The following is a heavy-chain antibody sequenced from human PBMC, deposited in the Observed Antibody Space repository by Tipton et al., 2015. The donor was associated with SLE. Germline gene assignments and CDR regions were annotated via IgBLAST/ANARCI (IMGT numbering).Heavy chain of an antibody. CDR3: ARAPTGYTSGWYSRYFDL. V-gene: IGHV4-39*07. CDR2: IYYGGTT. Sequence: TLSLTCTVSGVSISSSSYSWGWIRQPPGKGLEWIGSIYYGGTTYYNPSLKSRLTISVDTSKNQFSLKLNSVTAADTAVYYCARAPTGYTSGWYSRYFDLWGRGTLVTVSS. J-gene: IGHJ2*01. CDR1: GVSISSSSYS. D-gene: IGHD6-19*01.